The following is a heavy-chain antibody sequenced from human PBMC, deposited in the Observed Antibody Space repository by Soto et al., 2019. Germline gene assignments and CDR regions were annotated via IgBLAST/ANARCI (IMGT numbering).Heavy chain of an antibody. CDR2: IKSKTDGGTT. D-gene: IGHD3-10*01. CDR3: TTASPYGSGEFDP. J-gene: IGHJ5*02. V-gene: IGHV3-15*07. CDR1: GFTFSNAW. Sequence: GGSLRLSCAASGFTFSNAWMNWVRQAPGKGLEWVGRIKSKTDGGTTDYAAPVKGRFTISRDDSKNTLYLQMNSLKTEDTAVYYCTTASPYGSGEFDPWGQGTLVTVSS.